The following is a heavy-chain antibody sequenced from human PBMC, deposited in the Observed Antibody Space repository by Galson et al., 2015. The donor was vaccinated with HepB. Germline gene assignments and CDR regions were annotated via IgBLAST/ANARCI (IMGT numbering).Heavy chain of an antibody. D-gene: IGHD6-19*01. CDR3: AKQYSSGWYYFDY. CDR2: ISGSGGST. V-gene: IGHV3-23*01. CDR1: GFTFSSYA. J-gene: IGHJ4*02. Sequence: SLRLSCAASGFTFSSYAMSWVRQAPGKGLEWVSAISGSGGSTYYADSVKGRFTISRDNSKNTLYLQMNSLRAEDTAVYYCAKQYSSGWYYFDYWGQGTLVTVSS.